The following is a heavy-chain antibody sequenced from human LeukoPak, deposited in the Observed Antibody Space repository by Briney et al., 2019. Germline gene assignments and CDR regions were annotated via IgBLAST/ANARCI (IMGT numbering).Heavy chain of an antibody. V-gene: IGHV4-34*01. CDR3: ARGFNYMDV. CDR2: INHFGTT. Sequence: SETLSLTCAVFGGSLNDHYWIWIRQPPGQGLEWIGEINHFGTTKYDSSLKSRVTISIDASKRQFSLKLNSVTAADTALYYCARGFNYMDVWGKGTTVTV. J-gene: IGHJ6*03. CDR1: GGSLNDHY.